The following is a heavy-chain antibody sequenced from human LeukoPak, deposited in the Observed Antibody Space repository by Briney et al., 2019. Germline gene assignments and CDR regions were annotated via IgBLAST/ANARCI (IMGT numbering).Heavy chain of an antibody. J-gene: IGHJ4*02. D-gene: IGHD3-3*01. CDR1: GGSISSGDYY. Sequence: SETLSLTCTVSGGSISSGDYYWGWIRKPRGKGLEWIGYMYYSGSTYYNPSLKSRVTISVDTSKNQFSLKLSSVTAADTAVYYCASSQVVLRFLEWTSYFDYWGQGTLVTVSS. V-gene: IGHV4-30-4*08. CDR2: MYYSGST. CDR3: ASSQVVLRFLEWTSYFDY.